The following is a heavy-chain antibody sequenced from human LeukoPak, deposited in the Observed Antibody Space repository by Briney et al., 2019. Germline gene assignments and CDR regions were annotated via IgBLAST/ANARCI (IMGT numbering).Heavy chain of an antibody. CDR2: INPNNGGT. Sequence: ASVTVSCKASGYRFNDYYVHWVRQAPGQGLNGMEWINPNNGGTNYAQMFYGRVTMTRDTSITTAYMELTRLTSDGTAAYYCARELGFCSSTSCPLNHYWGQGTLVTVSS. V-gene: IGHV1-2*02. D-gene: IGHD2-2*01. CDR3: ARELGFCSSTSCPLNHY. CDR1: GYRFNDYY. J-gene: IGHJ4*02.